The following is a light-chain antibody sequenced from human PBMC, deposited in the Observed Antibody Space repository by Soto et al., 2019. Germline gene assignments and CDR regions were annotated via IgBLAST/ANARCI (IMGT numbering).Light chain of an antibody. CDR3: QQSYINPKT. J-gene: IGKJ1*01. CDR1: QTLDTH. Sequence: DIQMTQSPSSLSASVGDTVTITCQAGQTLDTHVNWYQQKPGKAPQVLIYGASSLQSGVPSRFSGSGSGTDFTLTISSLQLEDFATYYCQQSYINPKTFGQGTKVEI. CDR2: GAS. V-gene: IGKV1-39*01.